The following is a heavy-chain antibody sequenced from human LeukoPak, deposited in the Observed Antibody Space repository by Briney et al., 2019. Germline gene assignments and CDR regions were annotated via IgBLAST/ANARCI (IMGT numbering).Heavy chain of an antibody. J-gene: IGHJ4*02. CDR1: VGTFNSYG. CDR2: IIPILGTA. Sequence: ASVKVSCKASVGTFNSYGIIWVRQAPGQGLEWMGGIIPILGTANYAQKFQGRVTISADKSTSTAYMELSSLRSDDTAVYYCARDKSGNSGWYSYFDYWGQGTLVTVSS. D-gene: IGHD6-19*01. CDR3: ARDKSGNSGWYSYFDY. V-gene: IGHV1-69*10.